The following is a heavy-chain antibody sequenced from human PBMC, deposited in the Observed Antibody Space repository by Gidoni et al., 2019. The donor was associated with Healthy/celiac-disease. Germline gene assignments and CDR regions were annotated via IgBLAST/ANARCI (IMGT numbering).Heavy chain of an antibody. D-gene: IGHD6-13*01. CDR2: IRSKANSYAT. CDR3: TRLARGNSSSWYIDDY. J-gene: IGHJ4*02. V-gene: IGHV3-73*01. Sequence: LKLSCAASGFTFSGSAMHWVRQASGKGLEWVGRIRSKANSYATAYAASVKGRFTISRDDSKNTAYLQMNSLKTEDTAVYYCTRLARGNSSSWYIDDYWGQGTLVTVSS. CDR1: GFTFSGSA.